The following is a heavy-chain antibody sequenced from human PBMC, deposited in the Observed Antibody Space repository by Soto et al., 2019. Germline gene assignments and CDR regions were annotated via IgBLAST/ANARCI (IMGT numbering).Heavy chain of an antibody. CDR2: IYYSGST. Sequence: TLSLTCTFSGGSIISYYWSWIRQPPGKGLEWIGYIYYSGSTNYNPSLKSRVTISVDTSKNQFSLKLSSVTAADTAVYYCAIGAMTTYCEYWGQGRLGTVSS. J-gene: IGHJ4*02. V-gene: IGHV4-59*01. CDR3: AIGAMTTYCEY. CDR1: GGSIISYY.